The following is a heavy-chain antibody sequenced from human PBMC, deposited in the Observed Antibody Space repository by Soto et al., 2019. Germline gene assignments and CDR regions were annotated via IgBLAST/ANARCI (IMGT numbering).Heavy chain of an antibody. J-gene: IGHJ5*02. CDR2: IYHSGST. Sequence: PSETLSLTCAVSGYSISSGYYWGCIRQPPGKGLEWIGSIYHSGSTYYNPSLKSRVTISVDTSKNQFSLKLSSVTAADTAVYYCARDLSLSVVVTDWFDPWGQGTLVTVSS. CDR1: GYSISSGYY. CDR3: ARDLSLSVVVTDWFDP. V-gene: IGHV4-38-2*02. D-gene: IGHD2-21*02.